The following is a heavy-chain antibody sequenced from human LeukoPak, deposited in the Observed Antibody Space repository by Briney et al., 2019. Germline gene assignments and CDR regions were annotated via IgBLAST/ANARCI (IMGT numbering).Heavy chain of an antibody. D-gene: IGHD6-13*01. Sequence: PPETLSLTCTVSGGSISSYYWSWIRQPAGKGLEWIGRIYSSGSTNYNPSLKSRVTTSVDTSKNQFSLKLNSVTASDTAVYYCARGPYSSSSRWFDPWGQGTLVTVSS. V-gene: IGHV4-4*07. CDR3: ARGPYSSSSRWFDP. CDR2: IYSSGST. J-gene: IGHJ5*02. CDR1: GGSISSYY.